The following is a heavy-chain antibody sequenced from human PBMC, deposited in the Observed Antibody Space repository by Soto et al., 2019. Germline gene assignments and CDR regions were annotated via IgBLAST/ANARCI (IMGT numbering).Heavy chain of an antibody. J-gene: IGHJ6*01. V-gene: IGHV3-43*01. CDR1: GVTFDDYS. D-gene: IGHD3-10*01. Sequence: GGSLRLSCAASGVTFDDYSMHWVRQAPGKGLEWVSLISWDGGSTYYADSVKGRFTISRDNSKNSLYLQMNSLRTEDTALYYLSKELISGFGPLRGMAFWGQGTTDPVSS. CDR3: SKELISGFGPLRGMAF. CDR2: ISWDGGST.